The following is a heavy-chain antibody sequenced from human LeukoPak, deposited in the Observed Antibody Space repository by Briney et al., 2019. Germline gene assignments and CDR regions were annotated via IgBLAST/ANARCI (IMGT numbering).Heavy chain of an antibody. J-gene: IGHJ4*02. CDR1: GYSFTNYW. D-gene: IGHD5-12*01. V-gene: IGHV5-51*01. CDR3: ARQRDSGFDFDS. CDR2: IYPSDSDT. Sequence: GESLKISCMGSGYSFTNYWIGGVRQVPGSGLEWMGVIYPSDSDTRYSPSFQGQVTISADKSIDTAYLQWSSLKASDTAMYYCARQRDSGFDFDSWGQGTLVTVSS.